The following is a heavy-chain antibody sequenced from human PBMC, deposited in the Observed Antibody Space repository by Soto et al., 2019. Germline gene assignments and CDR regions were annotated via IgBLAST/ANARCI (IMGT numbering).Heavy chain of an antibody. CDR2: IIPIFGTA. CDR3: ARALPRNYDSSGYAEPSYWYFDL. V-gene: IGHV1-69*06. Sequence: QVQLVQSGAEVKKPGSSVKVSCKASGGTFSSYAISWVRQAPGQGLEWMGGIIPIFGTANYAQKFQGRVTITADKSTSTAYMELSSLRPEDTAVYYCARALPRNYDSSGYAEPSYWYFDLWGRGTLVTVSS. D-gene: IGHD3-22*01. CDR1: GGTFSSYA. J-gene: IGHJ2*01.